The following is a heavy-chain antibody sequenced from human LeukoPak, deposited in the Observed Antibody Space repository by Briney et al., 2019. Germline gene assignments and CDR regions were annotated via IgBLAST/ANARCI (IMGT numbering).Heavy chain of an antibody. CDR3: AGGHYPLEY. CDR2: LYPSGST. D-gene: IGHD1-26*01. CDR1: GGXINSGY. V-gene: IGHV4-59*01. Sequence: SETLSLTCIVSGGXINSGYWSWIRQPPGKGLEWIGLLYPSGSTNYNPSLKSRVTISVDTSRTRFSLKLSSMTAADTAVYYCAGGHYPLEYWGQGTLVTVSS. J-gene: IGHJ4*02.